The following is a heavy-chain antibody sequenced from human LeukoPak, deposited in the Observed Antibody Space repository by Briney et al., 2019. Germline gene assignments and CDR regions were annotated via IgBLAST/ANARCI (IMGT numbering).Heavy chain of an antibody. V-gene: IGHV4-4*02. D-gene: IGHD3-10*01. CDR2: IYHSGST. CDR3: ARTATYYNNYYFDY. J-gene: IGHJ4*02. CDR1: GGSISSSNW. Sequence: TSGTLSLTCAVSGGSISSSNWWSWVRQPPGKGLEWIGEIYHSGSTNYNPSLKSRVTISVDKSKNQFSLKLSSVTAADTAVYYCARTATYYNNYYFDYWGQGTLVTVSS.